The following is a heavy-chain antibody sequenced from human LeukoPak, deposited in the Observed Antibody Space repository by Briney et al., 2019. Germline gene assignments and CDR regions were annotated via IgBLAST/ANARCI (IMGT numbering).Heavy chain of an antibody. CDR3: ARILSSSWYGVDY. Sequence: PGGSLRLSCAASGFTFSSYSMNWVRQAPGKGLEWVSSISSSSSYIYYADSVKGRFTVSRDNAKNSLYLQMNSLRAEDTAVYYCARILSSSWYGVDYWGQGTLVTVSS. V-gene: IGHV3-21*01. CDR2: ISSSSSYI. D-gene: IGHD6-13*01. J-gene: IGHJ4*02. CDR1: GFTFSSYS.